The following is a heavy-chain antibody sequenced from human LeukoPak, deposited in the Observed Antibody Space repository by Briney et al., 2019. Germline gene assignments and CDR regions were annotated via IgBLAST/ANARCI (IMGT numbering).Heavy chain of an antibody. CDR1: GYSFTNYW. CDR3: ARLALVTALYYFDY. Sequence: GESLKISCRGSGYSFTNYWIGWVRQMSGKGLEWMGIIYPHDSDTRYSPSFQGQVTISADKSISTAYLQWSSLKASDTAMYYCARLALVTALYYFDYWGQGTLVTVSS. CDR2: IYPHDSDT. J-gene: IGHJ4*02. V-gene: IGHV5-51*01. D-gene: IGHD2-21*02.